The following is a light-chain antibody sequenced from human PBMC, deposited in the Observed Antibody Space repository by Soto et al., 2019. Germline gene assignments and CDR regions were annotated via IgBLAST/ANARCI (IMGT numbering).Light chain of an antibody. Sequence: QSALTQPASVSGSPGQSITISCTGTSSDVGGYNDVSWYQQHPGKAPKLMIYDVSNRPSGVSNRFSGSKSGNTASLTISGLQAEDVADYYCSSYTSSSTLVFGGGTQLTVL. V-gene: IGLV2-14*01. CDR2: DVS. CDR1: SSDVGGYND. CDR3: SSYTSSSTLV. J-gene: IGLJ2*01.